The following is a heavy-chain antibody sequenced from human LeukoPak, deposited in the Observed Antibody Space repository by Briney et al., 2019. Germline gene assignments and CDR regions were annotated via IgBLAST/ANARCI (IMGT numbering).Heavy chain of an antibody. CDR3: ARDLSSSYYYVFDY. CDR2: ISAYNGNT. J-gene: IGHJ4*02. V-gene: IGHV1-18*01. D-gene: IGHD3-22*01. CDR1: GYXFTSYG. Sequence: GASVKVSCKASGYXFTSYGISWVRQAPGQGLEWMGWISAYNGNTIYAQMLQGRVTMTTDTSTSTAYMELRSLRSDDTAVYYCARDLSSSYYYVFDYWGQGTLVTVSS.